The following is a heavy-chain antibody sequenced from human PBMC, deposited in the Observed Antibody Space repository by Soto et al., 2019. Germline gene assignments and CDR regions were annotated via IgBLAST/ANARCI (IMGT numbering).Heavy chain of an antibody. CDR3: AVSGDYYYGMDV. D-gene: IGHD7-27*01. Sequence: ESGGGVVQPGRSLRLSCAASGFTFSSYGMHWVRQAPGKGLEWVAVIWYDGSNKYYADSVKGRFTISRDNSKNTLYLQMNSLRDEDTAVYYCAVSGDYYYGMDVWGQGTTVTVSS. J-gene: IGHJ6*02. CDR1: GFTFSSYG. CDR2: IWYDGSNK. V-gene: IGHV3-33*01.